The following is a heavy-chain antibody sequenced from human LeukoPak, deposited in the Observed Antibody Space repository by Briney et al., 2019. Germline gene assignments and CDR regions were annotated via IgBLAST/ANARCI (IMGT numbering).Heavy chain of an antibody. Sequence: PGGSLRLSCAASGFTFSSYAMGWVRQAPGKGLEWVSAITASGGNTYYADSVKGRFTISRDNSKNTLYPQVNSLRAEDTAVYYCAKGNGYSYGRYYFDYWGQGTLVTVSS. J-gene: IGHJ4*02. CDR2: ITASGGNT. V-gene: IGHV3-23*01. CDR3: AKGNGYSYGRYYFDY. D-gene: IGHD5-18*01. CDR1: GFTFSSYA.